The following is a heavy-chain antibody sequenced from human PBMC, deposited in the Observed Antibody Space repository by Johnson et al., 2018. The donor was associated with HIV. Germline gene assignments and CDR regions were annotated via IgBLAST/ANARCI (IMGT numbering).Heavy chain of an antibody. Sequence: VQLVESGGGLVKPGGSLRLSCTISGFSFSDYYMSWFRQAPGKGLEWLSYISVTGGSTYYADSVKGRFTISRDNSKSALYLQMNSLRAEDTAVYYCAKDLSGSSTVLSDAFDIWGQGTMVTVSS. D-gene: IGHD1-26*01. CDR3: AKDLSGSSTVLSDAFDI. J-gene: IGHJ3*02. CDR2: ISVTGGST. CDR1: GFSFSDYY. V-gene: IGHV3-11*01.